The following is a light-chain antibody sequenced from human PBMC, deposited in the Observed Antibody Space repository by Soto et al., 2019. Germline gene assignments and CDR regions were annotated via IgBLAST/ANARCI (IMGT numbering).Light chain of an antibody. J-gene: IGKJ1*01. CDR3: QQYGSSRT. CDR2: GAS. V-gene: IGKV3-20*01. CDR1: QSVSSSY. Sequence: IVLTQSAGTLSLSPGERATLSCRASQSVSSSYLAWYQQKPGQAPRLLIYGASSRATGIPDRFSGSGSGTDFTLTISRLEPEDFAVYYCQQYGSSRTVGQGTKVDIK.